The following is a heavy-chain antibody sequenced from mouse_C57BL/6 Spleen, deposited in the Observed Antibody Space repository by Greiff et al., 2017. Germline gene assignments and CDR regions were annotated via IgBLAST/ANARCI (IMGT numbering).Heavy chain of an antibody. CDR1: GYTFTSYW. CDR2: IDPSDSET. D-gene: IGHD3-2*02. J-gene: IGHJ3*01. V-gene: IGHV1-52*01. Sequence: VQLQQPGAELVRPGSSVKLSCKASGYTFTSYWMHWVKQRPIQGLEWIGNIDPSDSETHYNQKFKDKATLTVDKSSSTAYMQLSSLTSEDSAVYYCARSQTAQAQFAYWGQGTLVTVSA. CDR3: ARSQTAQAQFAY.